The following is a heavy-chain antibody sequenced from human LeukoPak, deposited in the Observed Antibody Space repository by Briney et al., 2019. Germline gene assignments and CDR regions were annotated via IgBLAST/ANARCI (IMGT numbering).Heavy chain of an antibody. Sequence: SETLSLTCAVSGYSISSGYYWGWIRQPPGKGLEWIGSIYYSGSTYYNPSLKSRVTISVDTSKNQFSLKLSSVTAADTAVYYCARGLLADYWGQGTLVTVSS. CDR1: GYSISSGYY. D-gene: IGHD3-3*02. CDR2: IYYSGST. J-gene: IGHJ4*02. V-gene: IGHV4-38-2*01. CDR3: ARGLLADY.